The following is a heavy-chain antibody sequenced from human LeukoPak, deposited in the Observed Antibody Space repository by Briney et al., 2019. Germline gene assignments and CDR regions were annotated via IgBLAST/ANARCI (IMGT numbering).Heavy chain of an antibody. CDR1: GFSFSTYG. Sequence: GGSLRLSCAASGFSFSTYGMTWVRQAPGKGLEWVSGISGSDGSTCYADSVKGRFIISRDNSKNTLYLQMNSLRAEDTAVYYCAKNIGGFDYWGQGTLVTVSS. J-gene: IGHJ4*02. V-gene: IGHV3-23*01. D-gene: IGHD2-15*01. CDR3: AKNIGGFDY. CDR2: ISGSDGST.